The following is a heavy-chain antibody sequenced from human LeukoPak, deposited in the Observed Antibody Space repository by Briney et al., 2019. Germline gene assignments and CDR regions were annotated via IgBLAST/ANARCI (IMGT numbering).Heavy chain of an antibody. J-gene: IGHJ6*02. V-gene: IGHV1-3*01. CDR3: ARVHDIYGSGNYGMDV. D-gene: IGHD3-10*01. CDR1: GYTFTSYA. CDR2: INAGNGNT. Sequence: GASVKVSCKASGYTFTSYAMHWVRQAPGQRLEWMGWINAGNGNTKYSQKFQGRVTITRDTSASTAYMELSSLRSEDTAVYYCARVHDIYGSGNYGMDVWGQGTTVTVS.